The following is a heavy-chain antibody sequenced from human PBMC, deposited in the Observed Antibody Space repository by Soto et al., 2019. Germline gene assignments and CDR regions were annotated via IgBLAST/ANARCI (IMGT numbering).Heavy chain of an antibody. J-gene: IGHJ4*02. CDR2: IKQDGSEK. V-gene: IGHV3-7*01. CDR1: GFTFSSHW. CDR3: ARVYYDYIWGSCPLVY. D-gene: IGHD3-16*01. Sequence: EVQLVESGGGLVQPGGSLRLSCAASGFTFSSHWMSWVRQAPGKGLEWLASIKQDGSEKHYVDSVKGRFTISRDNAKNSLYLQMNSLRVEDTAVYYCARVYYDYIWGSCPLVYWGQGTLVTVSS.